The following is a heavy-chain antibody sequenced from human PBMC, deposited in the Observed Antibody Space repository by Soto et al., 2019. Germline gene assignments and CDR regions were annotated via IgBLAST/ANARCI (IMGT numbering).Heavy chain of an antibody. CDR2: MNPNSGNT. CDR1: GYTFTSYD. J-gene: IGHJ4*02. D-gene: IGHD2-2*01. Sequence: ASVKVSCKASGYTFTSYDINWVRQATGQGLEWMGWMNPNSGNTGYAQKFQGRVTMTRNTSISTAYMELSSLRSEDTAVYYCAREAGDCSSTSCSPFDYWGQGTRVTVSS. CDR3: AREAGDCSSTSCSPFDY. V-gene: IGHV1-8*01.